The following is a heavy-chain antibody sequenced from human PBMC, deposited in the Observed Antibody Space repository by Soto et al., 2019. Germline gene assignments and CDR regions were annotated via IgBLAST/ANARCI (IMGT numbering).Heavy chain of an antibody. D-gene: IGHD6-19*01. Sequence: GGSLRLSCAASGFTFSTYAMNWVRQAPGKGLEWVSTINDNGRTTYDADSVKGRFTISRDNSKNTLYLQMNSLRAEDTAIYYCAKDTRMAGSYWSFDLRGPGTLVTLSS. V-gene: IGHV3-23*01. CDR2: INDNGRTT. CDR3: AKDTRMAGSYWSFDL. CDR1: GFTFSTYA. J-gene: IGHJ2*01.